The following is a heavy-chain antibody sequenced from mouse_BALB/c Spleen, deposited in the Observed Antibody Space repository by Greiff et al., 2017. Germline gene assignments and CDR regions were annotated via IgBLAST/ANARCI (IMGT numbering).Heavy chain of an antibody. D-gene: IGHD1-1*01. J-gene: IGHJ1*01. Sequence: QVQLKESGPGLVAPSQSLSITCTVSGFSLTSYGVHWVRQPPGKGLEWLGVIWAGGSTNYNSALMSRLSISKDNSKSQVFLKMNSLQTDDTAMYYCARDRGYGSRWYFDVWGAGTTVTVSS. CDR3: ARDRGYGSRWYFDV. CDR2: IWAGGST. CDR1: GFSLTSYG. V-gene: IGHV2-9*02.